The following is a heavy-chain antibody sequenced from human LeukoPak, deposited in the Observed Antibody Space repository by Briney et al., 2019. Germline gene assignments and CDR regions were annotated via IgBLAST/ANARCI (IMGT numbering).Heavy chain of an antibody. CDR1: GGTFSSYA. V-gene: IGHV1-69*13. CDR3: ATALGYCSSTSCSVPYYYYYGMDV. CDR2: IIPIFGTA. D-gene: IGHD2-2*01. J-gene: IGHJ6*02. Sequence: ASVKVSCKASGGTFSSYAISWVRQAPGQGLEWMGGIIPIFGTANYAQKFQGRVTITADESTSTAYMELSSLRSEDTAVYYCATALGYCSSTSCSVPYYYYYGMDVWGQGTTVTVSS.